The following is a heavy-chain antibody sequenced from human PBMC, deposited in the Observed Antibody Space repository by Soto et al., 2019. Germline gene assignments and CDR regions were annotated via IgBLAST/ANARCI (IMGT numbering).Heavy chain of an antibody. CDR2: IIPLFDAT. J-gene: IGHJ4*02. CDR1: GGTFTTYD. D-gene: IGHD6-25*01. V-gene: IGHV1-69*06. CDR3: ARDRSSSGYNGTFYFDS. Sequence: QVQLVQSGAEVRKPGSSVKVSCKASGGTFTTYDISWVRQAPGQGLEWMGGIIPLFDATKYAQKFQGRVTITAEKSTGTAYMELSSLRSEETAMYYCARDRSSSGYNGTFYFDSWGQGTLVTVSS.